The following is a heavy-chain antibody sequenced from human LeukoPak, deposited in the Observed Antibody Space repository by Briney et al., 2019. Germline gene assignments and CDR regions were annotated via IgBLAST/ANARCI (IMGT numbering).Heavy chain of an antibody. Sequence: SETLSLTCTVSGGSISSYYWSWIRQPPGKGLEWIGYIYYSGGTNYNPSLKSRVTISVDTSKNQFSLKLSSVTAADTAVYYCARDAGDGYKPWGQGTLVTVSS. V-gene: IGHV4-59*01. CDR3: ARDAGDGYKP. CDR1: GGSISSYY. J-gene: IGHJ5*02. CDR2: IYYSGGT. D-gene: IGHD5-12*01.